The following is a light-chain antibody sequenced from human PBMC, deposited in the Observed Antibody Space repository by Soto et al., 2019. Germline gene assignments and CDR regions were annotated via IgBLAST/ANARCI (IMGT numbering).Light chain of an antibody. CDR1: QSVKKT. V-gene: IGKV3-11*01. Sequence: EIVLTQSPATLSLSPGERATLSCRASQSVKKTLAWYQQKPGQAPRLLLFDASDRATGIPARFSGSGSGTDFTLTISSLEPEDFAVYYCQQRSDWPLLTFGGGTRVEI. CDR3: QQRSDWPLLT. CDR2: DAS. J-gene: IGKJ4*01.